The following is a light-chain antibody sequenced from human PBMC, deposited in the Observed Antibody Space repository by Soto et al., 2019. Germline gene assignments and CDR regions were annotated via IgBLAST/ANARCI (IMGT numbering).Light chain of an antibody. CDR1: QSLNNW. CDR3: QQYNSYPYT. Sequence: DIQMTQSPSTLSASVGDRVTITCRASQSLNNWLAWYQQKPGKAPKLLIFDASSLPSGVPSRFSGSGSGTEFTLTISSLQSDDFATYCCQQYNSYPYTFGQGTKLEI. J-gene: IGKJ2*01. V-gene: IGKV1-5*01. CDR2: DAS.